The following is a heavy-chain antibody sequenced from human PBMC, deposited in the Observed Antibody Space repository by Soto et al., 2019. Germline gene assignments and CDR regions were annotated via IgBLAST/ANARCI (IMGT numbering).Heavy chain of an antibody. CDR1: GFTFSSYA. V-gene: IGHV3-30-3*01. CDR3: ARDLYTYSSSSLLGY. J-gene: IGHJ4*02. Sequence: PGGSLRLSCAASGFTFSSYAMHWVRQAPGKGLEWVAVISYDGSNKYYADSVKGRFTISRDNSKNTLYLQMNSLRAEDTAVYYCARDLYTYSSSSLLGYWGQGTLVTVSS. D-gene: IGHD6-6*01. CDR2: ISYDGSNK.